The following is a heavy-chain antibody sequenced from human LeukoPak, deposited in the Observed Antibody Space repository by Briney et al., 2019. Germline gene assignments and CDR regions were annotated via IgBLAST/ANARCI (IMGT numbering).Heavy chain of an antibody. CDR1: GYTFTSYG. J-gene: IGHJ5*02. V-gene: IGHV1-69*06. CDR3: AREAGSAAVAEVHLNWFDP. CDR2: IIPIFGTA. D-gene: IGHD6-19*01. Sequence: ASVKVSCKASGYTFTSYGISWVRQAPGQGLEWMGGIIPIFGTANYVQKFQGRVTITADKSTSTAYMELSSLRSEDTAVYYCAREAGSAAVAEVHLNWFDPWGQGTLVTVSS.